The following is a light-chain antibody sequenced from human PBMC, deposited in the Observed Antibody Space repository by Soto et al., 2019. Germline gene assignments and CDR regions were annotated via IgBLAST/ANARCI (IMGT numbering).Light chain of an antibody. CDR2: DVS. CDR1: SRDVGGYNY. CDR3: SSYTSSSTYV. Sequence: QSVLTQPASVSAPPGQSITIPCTGTSRDVGGYNYVSWYQQHPGKAPKVMIYDVSNRPSGVSNRFSGSKSGNTAFLIIFGLQAEDEADYYCSSYTSSSTYVFGTGTKVTVL. J-gene: IGLJ1*01. V-gene: IGLV2-14*01.